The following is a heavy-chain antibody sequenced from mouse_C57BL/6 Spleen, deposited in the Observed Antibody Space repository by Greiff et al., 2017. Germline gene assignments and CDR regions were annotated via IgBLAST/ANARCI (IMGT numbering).Heavy chain of an antibody. V-gene: IGHV1-42*01. CDR3: ARKGNWGDSFAD. D-gene: IGHD4-1*01. CDR2: INPSTGGT. J-gene: IGHJ3*01. Sequence: EVKLMESGPELVKPGASVKISCKASGYSFTGYYMNWVKQSPEKSLEWIGEINPSTGGTTYNQKFKAKATLTLDKSSSTVYMQLKSLTSEYSAVYYCARKGNWGDSFADWGQGTLVTVSA. CDR1: GYSFTGYY.